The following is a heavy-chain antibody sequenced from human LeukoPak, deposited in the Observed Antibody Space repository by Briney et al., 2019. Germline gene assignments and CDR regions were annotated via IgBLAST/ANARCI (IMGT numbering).Heavy chain of an antibody. J-gene: IGHJ6*02. V-gene: IGHV3-30*04. CDR2: ISYDGSNK. CDR1: GFTFSSYA. Sequence: PGGSLRLSCAASGFTFSSYAMHWVSQAPGKGLEWVAVISYDGSNKYYADSVKGRFTISRDNSKNTLYLQMNSLRAEDTAVYYCASPDTHRGFHSWQYQLLSSYYYYGMDVWGQGTTVTVSS. D-gene: IGHD2-2*01. CDR3: ASPDTHRGFHSWQYQLLSSYYYYGMDV.